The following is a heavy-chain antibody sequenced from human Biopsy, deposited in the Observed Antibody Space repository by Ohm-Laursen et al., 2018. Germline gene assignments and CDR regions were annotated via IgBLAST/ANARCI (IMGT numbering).Heavy chain of an antibody. V-gene: IGHV4-31*03. J-gene: IGHJ2*01. Sequence: LSLTCSVSGASVKTSGYFWAWIRQRPGKGFEWIGYISYNERTHYNPSLTSRLAISFDTSNNRISLQLRSVSVADTAVYYCVREPKTGTAEAWYFDLWGRGSPVTVPS. D-gene: IGHD3-9*01. CDR1: GASVKTSGYF. CDR2: ISYNERT. CDR3: VREPKTGTAEAWYFDL.